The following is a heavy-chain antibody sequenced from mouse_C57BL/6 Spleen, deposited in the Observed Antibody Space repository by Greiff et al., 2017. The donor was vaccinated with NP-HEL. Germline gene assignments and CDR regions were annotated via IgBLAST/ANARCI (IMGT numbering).Heavy chain of an antibody. D-gene: IGHD1-1*01. CDR3: ARPSTTVVAYWYFDV. J-gene: IGHJ1*03. V-gene: IGHV5-17*01. Sequence: EVKLMESGGGLVKPGGSLKLSCAASGFTFSDYGMHWVRQAPEKGLEWVAYISSGSSTIYYADTVKGRFTISRDNAKNTLFLQMTSLRSEDTAMYYCARPSTTVVAYWYFDVWGTGTTVTVSS. CDR2: ISSGSSTI. CDR1: GFTFSDYG.